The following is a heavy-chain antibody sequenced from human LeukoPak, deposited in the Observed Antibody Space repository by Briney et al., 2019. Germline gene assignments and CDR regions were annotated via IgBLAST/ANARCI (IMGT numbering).Heavy chain of an antibody. CDR2: MNPNSGNT. CDR3: ARVRYDYVWGSYRHDAFDI. CDR1: GYTFTSYD. V-gene: IGHV1-8*01. Sequence: GASVKVSCKASGYTFTSYDINWVRQATGQGLEWMGWMNPNSGNTGYAQKFQGRVTMTRNTSISTAYMELSSLRSEDTAVYYCARVRYDYVWGSYRHDAFDIWGQGTMVTVSS. D-gene: IGHD3-16*02. J-gene: IGHJ3*02.